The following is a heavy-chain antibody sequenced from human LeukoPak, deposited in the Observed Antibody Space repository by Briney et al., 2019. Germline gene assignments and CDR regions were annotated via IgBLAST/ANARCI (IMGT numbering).Heavy chain of an antibody. V-gene: IGHV4-34*01. J-gene: IGHJ4*02. Sequence: SETLSLTCAVYGGSFSGYYWSWIHQPPGKGLEWIGEINHSGSTNYNPSLKSRVAISVDTSKNQFSLKLSSVTATDAAVYVCARDEYYYGWGRVMGFIWGQGTLVTVSS. D-gene: IGHD3-10*01. CDR1: GGSFSGYY. CDR3: ARDEYYYGWGRVMGFI. CDR2: INHSGST.